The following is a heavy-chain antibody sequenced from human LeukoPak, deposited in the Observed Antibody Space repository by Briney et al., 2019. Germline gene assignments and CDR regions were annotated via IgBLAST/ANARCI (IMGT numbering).Heavy chain of an antibody. V-gene: IGHV4-39*07. CDR3: ARDHYYDGRGRFDP. CDR2: VYFDGGT. J-gene: IGHJ5*02. Sequence: PSETLSLTCSVSGGSVTSGTYHWGWLRQPPGKGLEWIGSVYFDGGTHYKPSLQSRVTISVDTSKNQFSLRLSSVTAAATALYYCARDHYYDGRGRFDPWGQGTLVTVSS. CDR1: GGSVTSGTYH. D-gene: IGHD3-16*01.